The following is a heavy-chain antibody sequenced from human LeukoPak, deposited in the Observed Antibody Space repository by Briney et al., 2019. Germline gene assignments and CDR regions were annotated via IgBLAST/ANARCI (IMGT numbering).Heavy chain of an antibody. V-gene: IGHV4-30-4*01. D-gene: IGHD3-22*01. Sequence: PSETLSLTCAVYGGSFSGYYWSWIRQPPGKGLEWIGYIYYSGSTYYNPSLKSRVTISVDTSKNQFSLKLSSVTAADTAVYYCASNYYDSSGYYVLDYWGQGTLVTVSS. J-gene: IGHJ4*02. CDR3: ASNYYDSSGYYVLDY. CDR1: GGSFSGYY. CDR2: IYYSGST.